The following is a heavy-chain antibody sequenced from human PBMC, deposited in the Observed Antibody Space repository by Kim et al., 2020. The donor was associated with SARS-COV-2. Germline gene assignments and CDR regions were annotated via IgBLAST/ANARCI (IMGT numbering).Heavy chain of an antibody. D-gene: IGHD3-10*01. V-gene: IGHV4-61*01. CDR2: IYYSGST. CDR3: AREGRRDYGSGSYYRDY. CDR1: GGSVSSGSYY. J-gene: IGHJ4*02. Sequence: SETLSLTCTVSGGSVSSGSYYWSWIRQPPGKGLEWIGYIYYSGSTNYNPSLKSRVTISVDTSKNQFSLKLSSVTAADTPVYYCAREGRRDYGSGSYYRDYWGQGTLVTVSS.